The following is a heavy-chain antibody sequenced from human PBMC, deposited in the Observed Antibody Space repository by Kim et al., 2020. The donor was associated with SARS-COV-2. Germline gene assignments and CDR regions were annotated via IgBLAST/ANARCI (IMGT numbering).Heavy chain of an antibody. D-gene: IGHD2-2*01. V-gene: IGHV3-30*07. CDR3: ARDYCSSTSCFNFDY. J-gene: IGHJ4*02. Sequence: DSVKGRFTISRDNSKNALYLQMNSLRAEDTAVYYGARDYCSSTSCFNFDYWGQGTLVTVSS.